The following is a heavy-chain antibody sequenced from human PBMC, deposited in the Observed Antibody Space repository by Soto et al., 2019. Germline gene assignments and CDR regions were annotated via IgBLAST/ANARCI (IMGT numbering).Heavy chain of an antibody. Sequence: EASGQVSRKASGYTFTSYDIYWVRQATGQGLEWMGWMNPFSGNAVYTQKFQDRVTMTRDTSINTAYMEMSGLSSEDTAVYYCTRGQGNHWGQGSLVTVSS. CDR1: GYTFTSYD. CDR3: TRGQGNH. CDR2: MNPFSGNA. V-gene: IGHV1-8*01. J-gene: IGHJ4*02.